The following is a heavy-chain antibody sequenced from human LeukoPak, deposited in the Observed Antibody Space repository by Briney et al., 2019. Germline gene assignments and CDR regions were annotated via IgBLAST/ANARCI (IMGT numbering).Heavy chain of an antibody. CDR3: AAEGWELLWNWFDP. V-gene: IGHV1-46*01. CDR2: ITPSGGST. CDR1: GYTFTNYY. D-gene: IGHD1-26*01. J-gene: IGHJ5*02. Sequence: GASVKVSCKASGYTFTNYYMHWVRQAPGQGLEWLGLITPSGGSTWYAQKFQERVTITRDMSTSTAYMELSSLRSEDTAVYYCAAEGWELLWNWFDPWGQGTLVTVSS.